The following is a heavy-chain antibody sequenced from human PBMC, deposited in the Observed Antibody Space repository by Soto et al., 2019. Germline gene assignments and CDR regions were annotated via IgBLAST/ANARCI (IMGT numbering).Heavy chain of an antibody. CDR1: GYTFTGYY. V-gene: IGHV1-2*02. D-gene: IGHD3-22*01. CDR2: INPKTGAT. Sequence: ASVKVSCKASGYTFTGYYIHWVRQAPGQGLEWVGWINPKTGATNFARRFQGRVTMTRDTSITTAYMDLSSLTSDDTATYYCAKTYDGSGQPSHWFGPWGQGTPVTVS. CDR3: AKTYDGSGQPSHWFGP. J-gene: IGHJ5*02.